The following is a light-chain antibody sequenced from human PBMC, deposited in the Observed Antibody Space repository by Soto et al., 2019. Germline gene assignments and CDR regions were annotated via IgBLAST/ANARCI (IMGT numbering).Light chain of an antibody. CDR1: QSISNN. CDR3: QQYDTSPLT. J-gene: IGKJ4*01. Sequence: DIEMTQSPATLSVSPGQRATLSCRASQSISNNLAWYQQKTGQAPRLLIYGASTRATGVPDRFSGSGSGTDFTLTISRLEPEEVPVYNCQQYDTSPLTFGGGTKVE. V-gene: IGKV3-15*01. CDR2: GAS.